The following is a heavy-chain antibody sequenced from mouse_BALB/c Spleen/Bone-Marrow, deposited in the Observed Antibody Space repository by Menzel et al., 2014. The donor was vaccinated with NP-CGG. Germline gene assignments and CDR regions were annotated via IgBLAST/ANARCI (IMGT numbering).Heavy chain of an antibody. CDR1: GFNIXDTY. V-gene: IGHV14-3*02. CDR2: IDPANGNT. D-gene: IGHD1-1*01. J-gene: IGHJ2*01. CDR3: ARSYGSSPFDY. Sequence: EVQLQQSGAELVKPGASVKLPCTASGFNIXDTYMHWVKQRPEQGLEWIGRIDPANGNTKYDPKFQGKATITADTSSNTAHLQLSSLTSEDTAVYYCARSYGSSPFDYWGQGTTLTVSS.